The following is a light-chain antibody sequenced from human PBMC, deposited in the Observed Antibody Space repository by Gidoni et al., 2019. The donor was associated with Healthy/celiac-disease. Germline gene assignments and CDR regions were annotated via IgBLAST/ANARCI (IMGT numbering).Light chain of an antibody. V-gene: IGLV1-40*01. J-gene: IGLJ3*02. CDR1: SSNIGAGYV. CDR2: GNS. Sequence: QSVLTQPPSVSGAPGQRVTIPCTGSSSNIGAGYVVHWYQQLPGTAPKLLIYGNSNRPSGVPDRFSGSKSGTSASLAITGLQAEDEADYYCQSYDSSLSGWVFGGGTKLTVL. CDR3: QSYDSSLSGWV.